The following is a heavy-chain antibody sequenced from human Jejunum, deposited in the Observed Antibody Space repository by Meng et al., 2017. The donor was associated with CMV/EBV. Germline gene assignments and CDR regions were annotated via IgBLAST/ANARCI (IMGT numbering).Heavy chain of an antibody. J-gene: IGHJ4*02. Sequence: VGWIRQPQGQALEWLALLSWDGDDRYTTSLRSRLTITKDTSKNQVTLTMTNMDPMDTGTYYCIRTLASAIDYTWRTPDYTWRTPDYWGQGTLVTVSS. V-gene: IGHV2-5*04. D-gene: IGHD4-11*01. CDR3: IRTLASAIDYTWRTPDYTWRTPDY. CDR2: LSWDGDD.